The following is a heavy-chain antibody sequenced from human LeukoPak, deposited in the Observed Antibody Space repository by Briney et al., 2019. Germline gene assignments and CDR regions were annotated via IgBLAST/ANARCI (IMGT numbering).Heavy chain of an antibody. CDR2: IHTSGST. D-gene: IGHD1-26*01. CDR1: GGSFSSYY. V-gene: IGHV4-4*07. Sequence: SETLSLTCAVYGGSFSSYYWSWIRQPAGQGLEWIGRIHTSGSTNYNPSLKSRVIMSVDTSKNQFSLNLTSVTAADTAIYYCARDQRMGATSDAFHIWGQGTMVTVSS. J-gene: IGHJ3*02. CDR3: ARDQRMGATSDAFHI.